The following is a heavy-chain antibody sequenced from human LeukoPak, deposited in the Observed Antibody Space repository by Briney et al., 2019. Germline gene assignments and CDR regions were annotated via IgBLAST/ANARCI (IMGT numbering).Heavy chain of an antibody. V-gene: IGHV3-30*02. D-gene: IGHD6-13*01. Sequence: GGSLRLSCAASGFIFSSYGMHWVRQAPGKGLEWVAFIRYDGSNKYYAESVKGRFTISRDNSKNTLYLQMNSLRAEDTAVYYCAKGGAAAGTGYYYYYYMDVWGKGTTVTVSS. CDR1: GFIFSSYG. CDR2: IRYDGSNK. CDR3: AKGGAAAGTGYYYYYYMDV. J-gene: IGHJ6*03.